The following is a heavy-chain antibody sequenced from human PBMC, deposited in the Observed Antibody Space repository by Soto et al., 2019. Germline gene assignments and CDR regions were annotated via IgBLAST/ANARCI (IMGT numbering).Heavy chain of an antibody. V-gene: IGHV3-21*01. CDR3: ASAEYYYDTSGWYY. Sequence: EVQLVESGGGLVKPGGSLRLSCAASGFTFNSYSMNWVRQAPGKGLEWVSSISSSSSYIYYADSVKGRFTISRGNAKNSLYLQMNSLRAEDTAVYYCASAEYYYDTSGWYYWGQGTLVTVSS. J-gene: IGHJ4*02. D-gene: IGHD3-22*01. CDR2: ISSSSSYI. CDR1: GFTFNSYS.